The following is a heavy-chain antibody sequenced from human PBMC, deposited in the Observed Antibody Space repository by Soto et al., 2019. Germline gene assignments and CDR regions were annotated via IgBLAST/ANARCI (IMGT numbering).Heavy chain of an antibody. Sequence: GGSLRLSCSASGFTFSSYAMHWVRQAPGKGLEYVSTISSNGGSTYYADSVKGRFTISRDNSKNTLYLQMSSLRAEDTAVYYCVTHSSGWYFDYWGQGTLVPVSS. CDR1: GFTFSSYA. CDR2: ISSNGGST. J-gene: IGHJ4*02. D-gene: IGHD6-19*01. CDR3: VTHSSGWYFDY. V-gene: IGHV3-64D*06.